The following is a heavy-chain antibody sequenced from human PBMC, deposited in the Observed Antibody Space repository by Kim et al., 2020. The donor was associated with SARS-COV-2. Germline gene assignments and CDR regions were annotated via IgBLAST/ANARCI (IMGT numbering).Heavy chain of an antibody. J-gene: IGHJ5*02. V-gene: IGHV1-69*06. CDR1: GGTFSSYA. D-gene: IGHD5-12*01. Sequence: SVKVSCKASGGTFSSYAISWVRQAPGQGLEWMGGIIPIFGTANYAQKFQGRVTITADKSTSTAYMELSSLRSEDTAVYYCARAQASWLRLGNWFDPWGQGTLVTVSS. CDR3: ARAQASWLRLGNWFDP. CDR2: IIPIFGTA.